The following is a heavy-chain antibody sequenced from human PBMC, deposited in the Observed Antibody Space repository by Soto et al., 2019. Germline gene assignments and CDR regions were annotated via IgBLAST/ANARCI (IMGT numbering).Heavy chain of an antibody. J-gene: IGHJ6*02. D-gene: IGHD2-2*01. CDR3: ASRDVPSYCISPSCHLGDYYYDGMDV. CDR1: GSTFTSYD. CDR2: MNPNSGNT. V-gene: IGHV1-8*01. Sequence: QLRLVQYGADVKKPWASVKVSCKASGSTFTSYDINLVPPATVQGLEWMGWMNPNSGNTGYAQKFQGRVTITRNSSISTADMKLNSLRSEDTAVDYCASRDVPSYCISPSCHLGDYYYDGMDVWGQGTTVTVSS.